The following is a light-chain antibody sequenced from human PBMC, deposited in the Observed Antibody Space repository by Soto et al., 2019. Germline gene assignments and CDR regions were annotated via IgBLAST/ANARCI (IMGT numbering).Light chain of an antibody. CDR3: QRYDSFRT. V-gene: IGKV3-20*01. CDR2: GAS. Sequence: EIVLTQSPGTLSLSPGERATLSCRASQSVSSNLAWYQQKPGQAPRLLIYGASSRATGIPDRFSGSGSGTDFTLTITRLEPEDFAMYYCQRYDSFRTFGQGTKVDIK. CDR1: QSVSSN. J-gene: IGKJ1*01.